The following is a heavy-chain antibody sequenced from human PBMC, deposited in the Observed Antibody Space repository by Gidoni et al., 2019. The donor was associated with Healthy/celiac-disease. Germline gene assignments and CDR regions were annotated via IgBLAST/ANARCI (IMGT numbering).Heavy chain of an antibody. J-gene: IGHJ4*02. D-gene: IGHD5-12*01. V-gene: IGHV3-23*01. CDR3: AKVLRGFSGYDPTGAPYYFDY. CDR1: GFPFLSYA. Sequence: EVPLLESGGGLVQPGGSLRLSCAASGFPFLSYAMSWARQAPGKGLEWVSAMSGSGAGTYYADSVKGRFTISRDNSKNTLYLQMNSLRAEDTAVYYCAKVLRGFSGYDPTGAPYYFDYGGQGTLVTVSS. CDR2: MSGSGAGT.